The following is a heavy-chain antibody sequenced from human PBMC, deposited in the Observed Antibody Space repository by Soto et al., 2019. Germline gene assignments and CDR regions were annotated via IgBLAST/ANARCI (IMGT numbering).Heavy chain of an antibody. CDR2: IYYSGST. CDR3: ARAKKVNAGLVYNFDY. CDR1: GGSISTNNYY. J-gene: IGHJ4*02. D-gene: IGHD2-2*02. Sequence: PSETLSLTCTVSGGSISTNNYYWGWIRQPPGKGLEWIGNIYYSGSTYYNPSLKSRVTISVDTSKNQFSLRLSSVTAADTAVYYCARAKKVNAGLVYNFDYWGQGTLVTVSS. V-gene: IGHV4-39*01.